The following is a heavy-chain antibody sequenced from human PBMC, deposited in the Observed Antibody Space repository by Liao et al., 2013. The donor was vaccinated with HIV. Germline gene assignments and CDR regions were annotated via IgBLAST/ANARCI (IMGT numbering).Heavy chain of an antibody. J-gene: IGHJ1*01. CDR2: IFTSGNT. D-gene: IGHD3-3*01. V-gene: IGHV4-61*02. CDR3: ARDSTYFDFWSGPRH. CDR1: GGSISSGNYF. Sequence: QVQLQESGPGLVKPSQTLSLTCTVSGGSISSGNYFWSWIRQPAGKGLEWIGRIFTSGNTNYNPSLKSRVTMSVDTSKNQFSLKLSSVTAADTAVYYCARDSTYFDFWSGPRHWGQGTLVTVSS.